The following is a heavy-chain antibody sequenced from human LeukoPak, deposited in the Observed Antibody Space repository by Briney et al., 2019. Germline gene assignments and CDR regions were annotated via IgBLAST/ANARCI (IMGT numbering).Heavy chain of an antibody. Sequence: SETLSLTCAVSGGSISSSNWWSWVRPPPGKGLEWIGEIYHSGSTNYNPSLKSRVTISVDKSKNQFSLKLSSVTAADTAVYYCARGHPRRYYDLWSGQRARFDYWGQGTLVTVSS. V-gene: IGHV4-4*02. CDR1: GGSISSSNW. CDR3: ARGHPRRYYDLWSGQRARFDY. J-gene: IGHJ4*02. CDR2: IYHSGST. D-gene: IGHD3-3*01.